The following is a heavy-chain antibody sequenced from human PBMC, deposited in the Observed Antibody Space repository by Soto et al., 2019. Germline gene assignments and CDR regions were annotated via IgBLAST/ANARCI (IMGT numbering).Heavy chain of an antibody. CDR1: GGSLSSYY. CDR2: VYFSGNT. J-gene: IGHJ5*02. D-gene: IGHD6-25*01. V-gene: IGHV4-59*01. CDR3: GSVRPSGYVLS. Sequence: QVQLQESGPGLVKPSETLSLTCTVSGGSLSSYYWTWIRQSPGKGLEWIGYVYFSGNTNYNPSLKSRVAISIDTSKNHFSLRLASVTAADTAFYYCGSVRPSGYVLSWGQGTLVTVSS.